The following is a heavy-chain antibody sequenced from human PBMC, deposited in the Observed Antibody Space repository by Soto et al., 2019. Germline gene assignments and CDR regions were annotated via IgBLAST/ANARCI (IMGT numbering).Heavy chain of an antibody. CDR1: GFTFSTYA. V-gene: IGHV3-23*01. CDR2: VSGTGGRT. CDR3: AKGEDAFDI. Sequence: EVQLLESGGGLVQPGGSLRLSCAASGFTFSTYAMNWVRQAPGKGLEWVSTVSGTGGRTYYADSVKGRFTISRDNSKNTVNLQMNSLRAEDTAVYYCAKGEDAFDIWGQGTMVTVSS. D-gene: IGHD1-26*01. J-gene: IGHJ3*02.